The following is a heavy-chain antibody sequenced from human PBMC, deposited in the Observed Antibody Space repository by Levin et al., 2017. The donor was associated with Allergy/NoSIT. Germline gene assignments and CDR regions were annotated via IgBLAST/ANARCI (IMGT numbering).Heavy chain of an antibody. CDR2: IWYDGSNK. CDR3: ARDPIPYSGSYYELVY. D-gene: IGHD1-26*01. J-gene: IGHJ4*02. Sequence: GGSLRLSCAASGFTFSSYGMHWVRQAPGKGLEWVAVIWYDGSNKYYADSVKGRFTISRDNSKNTLYLQMNSLRAEDTAVYYCARDPIPYSGSYYELVYWGQGTLVTVSS. V-gene: IGHV3-33*01. CDR1: GFTFSSYG.